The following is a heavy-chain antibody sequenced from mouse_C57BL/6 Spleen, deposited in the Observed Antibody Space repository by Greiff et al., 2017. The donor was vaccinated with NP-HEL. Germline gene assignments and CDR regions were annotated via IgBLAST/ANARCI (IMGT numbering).Heavy chain of an antibody. CDR3: ARAVVATDY. J-gene: IGHJ2*01. CDR2: IYPGNGGT. V-gene: IGHV1-55*01. D-gene: IGHD1-1*01. Sequence: QVQLQQPGAELVKPGASVKMSCKASGYTFTSYWITWVKQRPGQGLEWIGDIYPGNGGTTYNEKFKSKATLTVDTSSSTAYMQLSSLTSGDSAVSDGARAVVATDYWGQGTTLTVSS. CDR1: GYTFTSYW.